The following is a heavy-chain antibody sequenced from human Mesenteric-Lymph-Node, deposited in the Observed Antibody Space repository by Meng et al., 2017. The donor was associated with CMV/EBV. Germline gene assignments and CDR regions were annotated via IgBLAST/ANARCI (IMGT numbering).Heavy chain of an antibody. CDR2: ISSSSSYI. Sequence: GESLKISCAASGFTFDDYAMHWVRQAPGKGLEWVSSISSSSSYIYYADSVKGRFTISRDNAKNSLYLQMNSLRAEDTAVYYCARETPADSSGWYTPCFDIWGQGTMVTVSS. CDR1: GFTFDDYA. J-gene: IGHJ3*02. D-gene: IGHD6-19*01. CDR3: ARETPADSSGWYTPCFDI. V-gene: IGHV3-21*01.